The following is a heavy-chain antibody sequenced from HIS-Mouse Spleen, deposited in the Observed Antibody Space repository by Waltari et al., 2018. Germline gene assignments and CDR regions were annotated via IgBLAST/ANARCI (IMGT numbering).Heavy chain of an antibody. Sequence: QVQLVESGGGVVQPGRSLRLSCAASGFTFSSYGMHWVRQAPGKVREWVEVIWYDGSNKYYADSGKGRFTISRDNSKNTLYLQMNSLRAEDTAVYYCAKDRGAYRAEYFQHWGQGTLVTVSS. CDR1: GFTFSSYG. CDR3: AKDRGAYRAEYFQH. CDR2: IWYDGSNK. J-gene: IGHJ1*01. V-gene: IGHV3-33*06. D-gene: IGHD4-4*01.